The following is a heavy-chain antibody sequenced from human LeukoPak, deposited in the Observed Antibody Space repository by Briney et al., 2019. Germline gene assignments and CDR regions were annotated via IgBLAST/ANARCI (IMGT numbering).Heavy chain of an antibody. CDR3: ARGFLLWFGEPHGAFDI. D-gene: IGHD3-10*01. J-gene: IGHJ3*02. CDR2: INHSGST. Sequence: PSETLSLTCAVYGGSFSGYYWSWIRQPPGKGLEWTGEINHSGSTNYNPSLKSRVTISVDTSKNQFSLKLSSVTAADTAVYYCARGFLLWFGEPHGAFDIWGQGTMVTVSS. CDR1: GGSFSGYY. V-gene: IGHV4-34*01.